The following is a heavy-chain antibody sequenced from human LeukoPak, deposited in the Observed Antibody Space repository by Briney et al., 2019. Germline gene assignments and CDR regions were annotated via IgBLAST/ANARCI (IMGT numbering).Heavy chain of an antibody. J-gene: IGHJ4*02. D-gene: IGHD3-3*01. CDR1: GYTFTGYY. CDR2: INPNSGGT. V-gene: IGHV1-2*02. Sequence: ASVKVSCKASGYTFTGYYMHWVRQAPGQGLEWMGWINPNSGGTNYAQKFQGRVTMTRDTSISTAYMELSRLRSDDTAVYYCAIGRTTVSHDYYFDYWGQGTLVTVSS. CDR3: AIGRTTVSHDYYFDY.